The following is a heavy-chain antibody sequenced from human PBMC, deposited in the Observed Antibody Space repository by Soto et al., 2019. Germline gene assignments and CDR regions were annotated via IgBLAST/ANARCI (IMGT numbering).Heavy chain of an antibody. CDR2: INPNSGGT. Sequence: GASVKVSCKASGYTFTGYYMHWVRQAPGQGLEWMGWINPNSGGTNYAQKFQGRVTMTRDTSISTAYMELSRLRSEDTAVYYCATDTPPRGFIVLMLYANWFDPWGQGTRATVPP. J-gene: IGHJ5*02. CDR1: GYTFTGYY. D-gene: IGHD2-8*01. CDR3: ATDTPPRGFIVLMLYANWFDP. V-gene: IGHV1-2*02.